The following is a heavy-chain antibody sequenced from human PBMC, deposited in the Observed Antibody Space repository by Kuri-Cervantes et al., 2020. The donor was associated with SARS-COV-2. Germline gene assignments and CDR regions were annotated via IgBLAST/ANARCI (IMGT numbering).Heavy chain of an antibody. D-gene: IGHD5-18*01. CDR2: IYYSGST. CDR1: GGSISSGSYY. V-gene: IGHV4-61*01. Sequence: GSLRLSCTVSGGSISSGSYYWSWIRQPPGKGLEWIGYIYYSGSTNYNPSLKSRVTISVDTSKNQFSLKLSSVTAADTAVYYCARDWGHSYAEGAFDIWGQGTMVTVSS. CDR3: ARDWGHSYAEGAFDI. J-gene: IGHJ3*02.